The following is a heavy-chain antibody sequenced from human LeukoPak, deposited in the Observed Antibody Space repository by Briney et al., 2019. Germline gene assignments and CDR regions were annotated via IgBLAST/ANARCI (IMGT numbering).Heavy chain of an antibody. J-gene: IGHJ4*02. CDR1: GFTFSAYA. CDR3: ARDSGVLEWGY. V-gene: IGHV3-48*01. Sequence: GGSLRLSCAASGFTFSAYAMNWVRQAPGQGLQLVSYISSSSTTVHYTDSVKGRFTISRDNDKNSLDLQMDSLRAEDTAVYYCARDSGVLEWGYWGQGTLVTVSS. CDR2: ISSSSTTV. D-gene: IGHD3-3*01.